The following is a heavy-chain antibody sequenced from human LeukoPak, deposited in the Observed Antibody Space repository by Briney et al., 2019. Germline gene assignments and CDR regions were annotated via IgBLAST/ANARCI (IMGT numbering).Heavy chain of an antibody. D-gene: IGHD3-22*01. Sequence: GGSLRLSCAASGFTFSSYSMTWVRQAPGKGLEWVSYISSSSSTIYYADSVKGRFTISRDNAKNSLYLQMNSLRAEDTAVYYCARDAGLVDPIPPRDYYDSSYDIDYWGQGTLVTVSS. V-gene: IGHV3-48*04. CDR1: GFTFSSYS. CDR2: ISSSSSTI. CDR3: ARDAGLVDPIPPRDYYDSSYDIDY. J-gene: IGHJ4*02.